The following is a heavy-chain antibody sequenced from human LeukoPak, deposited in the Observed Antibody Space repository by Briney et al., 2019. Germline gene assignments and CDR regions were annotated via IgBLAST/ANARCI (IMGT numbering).Heavy chain of an antibody. V-gene: IGHV4-59*03. CDR1: GDSTSNFY. CDR3: ALAPNSNWFDF. J-gene: IGHJ5*01. Sequence: SETLSLTCTVSGDSTSNFYWNWIRQSPGNGLEWIGNIHYSGSSVYNPSLKSRVTISIDTSRRQFFLKLNSVTAADTAVYFCALAPNSNWFDFWGPGTLVTVSS. D-gene: IGHD2-8*01. CDR2: IHYSGSS.